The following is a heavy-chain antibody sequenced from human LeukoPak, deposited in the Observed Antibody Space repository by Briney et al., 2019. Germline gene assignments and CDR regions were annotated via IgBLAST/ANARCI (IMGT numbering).Heavy chain of an antibody. D-gene: IGHD5-12*01. V-gene: IGHV3-21*01. CDR3: ARSLTVAGYSI. CDR1: GFTFSSYS. Sequence: GGSLRLSCAASGFTFSSYSMNWVRQAPGKGLEWVSSISSSSSYIYYADSVKGRFTISRDNAKNSLYLQMNSLRAEDTAVYYCARSLTVAGYSIWGQGTLVTVSS. J-gene: IGHJ4*02. CDR2: ISSSSSYI.